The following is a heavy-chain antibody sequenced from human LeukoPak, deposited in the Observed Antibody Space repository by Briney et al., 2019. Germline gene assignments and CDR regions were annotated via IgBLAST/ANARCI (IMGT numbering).Heavy chain of an antibody. V-gene: IGHV4-34*01. CDR2: INHSGST. CDR3: ARDPRGSGSNYNPPFDC. D-gene: IGHD3-10*01. J-gene: IGHJ4*02. CDR1: GGSFSGYY. Sequence: SETLSLTCAVYGGSFSGYYWSWIRQPPGKGLEWIGEINHSGSTNYNPSLKSRVTISVDTSKNQFSLKLSSVTAADTAVYYCARDPRGSGSNYNPPFDCWGQGTLVTVSS.